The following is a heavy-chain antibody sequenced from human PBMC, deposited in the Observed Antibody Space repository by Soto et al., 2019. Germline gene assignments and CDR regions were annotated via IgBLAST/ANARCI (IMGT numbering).Heavy chain of an antibody. CDR2: IYYSGST. CDR1: GGSISSSSYY. CDR3: ERLEGTYGDFDY. D-gene: IGHD4-17*01. J-gene: IGHJ4*02. V-gene: IGHV4-39*01. Sequence: SETLSLTCTVSGGSISSSSYYWGWIRQPPGKGLEWIGSIYYSGSTYYNPSLKSRVTISVDTSKNQFSLKLSSVTAADTAVYYCERLEGTYGDFDYWGQGTLVTVSS.